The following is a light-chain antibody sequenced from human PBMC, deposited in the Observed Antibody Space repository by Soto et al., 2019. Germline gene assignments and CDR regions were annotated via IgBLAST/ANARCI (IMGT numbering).Light chain of an antibody. J-gene: IGKJ1*01. V-gene: IGKV3-20*01. CDR2: DAS. CDR3: RQYGTSPST. CDR1: QSVSGNS. Sequence: EIVLTQSPGTLSLSPGERATLSCRADQSVSGNSLAWYQQKPGQAPRLLIYDASGRPAGIPDRFSGSGSGTDFTLTISRLEPEDFAVYYCRQYGTSPSTFGQGTKVDIK.